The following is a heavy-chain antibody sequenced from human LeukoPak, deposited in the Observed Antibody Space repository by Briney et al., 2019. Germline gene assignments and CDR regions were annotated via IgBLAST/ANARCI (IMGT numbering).Heavy chain of an antibody. D-gene: IGHD1-1*01. Sequence: GGSLRLPCAASGFTFSDYYMHWIRQAPGKGLEWISYISSSATTIYYADSVKGRFTISRDNAKNSLYLQMNSLTAEDTAVYYCARDGAIWNDVGHDYWGQGTLVTVSS. CDR2: ISSSATTI. CDR3: ARDGAIWNDVGHDY. V-gene: IGHV3-11*04. J-gene: IGHJ4*02. CDR1: GFTFSDYY.